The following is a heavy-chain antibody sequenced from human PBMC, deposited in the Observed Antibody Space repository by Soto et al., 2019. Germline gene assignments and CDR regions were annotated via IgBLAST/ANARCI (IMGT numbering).Heavy chain of an antibody. J-gene: IGHJ6*02. V-gene: IGHV4-39*01. CDR3: ARHLDQSGHPRVYYYYGMDV. Sequence: SETLSLTCTVSGGSVSSGSYYWGWIRQPPGKGLEWIGSIYYSGSTYYNPSLKSRVTISVDTSKNQFSLKLSSVTAADTAVYYCARHLDQSGHPRVYYYYGMDVWGQGTTVTVSS. CDR1: GGSVSSGSYY. CDR2: IYYSGST. D-gene: IGHD3-10*01.